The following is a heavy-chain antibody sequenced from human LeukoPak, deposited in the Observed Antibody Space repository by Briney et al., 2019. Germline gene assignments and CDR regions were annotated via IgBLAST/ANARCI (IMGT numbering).Heavy chain of an antibody. Sequence: ASVKVSFKASGYTFTGYYMHWVRQAPGQGLEWMGWINPNSGGTNYAQKFQGRVTMTRDTSISTAYMELSRLRSDDTAVYYCARTTNSYYYYYYIDVWGKGTTVTVSS. CDR3: ARTTNSYYYYYYIDV. CDR2: INPNSGGT. D-gene: IGHD1-26*01. CDR1: GYTFTGYY. V-gene: IGHV1-2*02. J-gene: IGHJ6*03.